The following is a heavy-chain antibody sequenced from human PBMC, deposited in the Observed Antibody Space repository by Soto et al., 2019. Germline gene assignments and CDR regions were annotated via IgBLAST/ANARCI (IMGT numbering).Heavy chain of an antibody. CDR1: GGTFSSYA. CDR2: IIPIFGTA. J-gene: IGHJ6*02. D-gene: IGHD3-10*01. CDR3: ARGDYYGSGSLAYNYYYGMDV. V-gene: IGHV1-69*13. Sequence: GTSVKVTCKASGGTFSSYAISWVRQAPGQGLEWMGGIIPIFGTANYAQKFQGRVTITADESTSTAYMELSSLRSEDTAAYYCARGDYYGSGSLAYNYYYGMDVWGQGTTVTVSS.